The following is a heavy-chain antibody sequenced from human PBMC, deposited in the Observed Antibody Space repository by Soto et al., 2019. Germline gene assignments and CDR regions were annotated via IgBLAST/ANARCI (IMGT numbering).Heavy chain of an antibody. J-gene: IGHJ4*02. Sequence: GESLKISCKGSGYSFTSYWISWVRQMLGKGLEWMGRIDPSDSYTNYSPSFQGHVTISADKSISTAYLQWSSLKASDTAMYYCARHDVGAHLFDYWGQGTLVTVSS. V-gene: IGHV5-10-1*01. CDR3: ARHDVGAHLFDY. CDR1: GYSFTSYW. CDR2: IDPSDSYT. D-gene: IGHD1-26*01.